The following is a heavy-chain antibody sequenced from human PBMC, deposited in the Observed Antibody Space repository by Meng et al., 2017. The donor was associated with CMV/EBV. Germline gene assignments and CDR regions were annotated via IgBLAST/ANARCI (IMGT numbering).Heavy chain of an antibody. D-gene: IGHD3-3*01. Sequence: SGLRLWNPQHTFSLTSTVSGGSSSNGDYYWSWTPRPPGKGLEWICYIYYSGSTYYTPSLKSRVTISVNTSKNQFSLNLSAVTAADTAVYYCARDNRRGGVDYWGQGTLVTVSS. CDR1: GGSSSNGDYY. V-gene: IGHV4-30-4*08. CDR2: IYYSGST. J-gene: IGHJ4*02. CDR3: ARDNRRGGVDY.